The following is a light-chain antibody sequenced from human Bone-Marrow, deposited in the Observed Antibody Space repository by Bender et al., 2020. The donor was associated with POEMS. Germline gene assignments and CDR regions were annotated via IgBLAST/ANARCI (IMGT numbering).Light chain of an antibody. V-gene: IGLV2-14*03. Sequence: HSALTQPASASGSPGTSITISCTGTSSAAGGYNYVSWYQQHPGQAPKVIIYGVSKRPSGVPDRSSGSKSANTASLTISGLRAEDEADYYCSSSASGTWVFGGGTKLTVL. CDR3: SSSASGTWV. CDR1: SSAAGGYNY. J-gene: IGLJ3*02. CDR2: GVS.